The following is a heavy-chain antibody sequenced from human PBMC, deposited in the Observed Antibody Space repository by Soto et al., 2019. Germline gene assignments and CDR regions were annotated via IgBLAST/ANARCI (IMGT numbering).Heavy chain of an antibody. Sequence: EVQLVESGGGLVQPGGSLRLSCAASGFTFSSYTMNWVRQAPGKGLEWVSYISSSSSTIYYADSVKGRFTISRDNAKNSLYRQMNSLRDEDTAVYYCARANSGSYLDLPFDYWGQGTLVTVSS. J-gene: IGHJ4*02. CDR1: GFTFSSYT. CDR2: ISSSSSTI. CDR3: ARANSGSYLDLPFDY. D-gene: IGHD1-26*01. V-gene: IGHV3-48*02.